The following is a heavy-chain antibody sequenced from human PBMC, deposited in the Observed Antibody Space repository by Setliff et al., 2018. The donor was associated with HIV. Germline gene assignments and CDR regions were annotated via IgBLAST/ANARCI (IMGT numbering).Heavy chain of an antibody. CDR3: ARHSGYTRGWDIFGVVAGYFDI. Sequence: ASVKVSCKASGYTFTRYGISWVRQAPGQGLEWMGWISGYNGSTKYVQKLQGRVTMTTDTSTITVYMELRSLRSDDTAVYYCARHSGYTRGWDIFGVVAGYFDIWGQGTMVTVSS. J-gene: IGHJ3*02. V-gene: IGHV1-18*01. D-gene: IGHD3-3*01. CDR1: GYTFTRYG. CDR2: ISGYNGST.